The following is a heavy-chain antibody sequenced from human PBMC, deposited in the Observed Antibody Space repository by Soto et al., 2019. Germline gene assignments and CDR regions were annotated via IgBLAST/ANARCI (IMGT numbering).Heavy chain of an antibody. CDR3: STRPLLPGAP. D-gene: IGHD3-22*01. J-gene: IGHJ3*01. CDR2: IYSGGRT. Sequence: EVQLVESGGGLIQPGGSLRLSCAASGFTFSSNDMNWVRQAQGKGLEWVSLIYSGGRTYYADSVKGRFTISRDNSKNTLYLQMSSLRAEDAAVYYCSTRPLLPGAPWGQGTMVTVSS. V-gene: IGHV3-53*01. CDR1: GFTFSSND.